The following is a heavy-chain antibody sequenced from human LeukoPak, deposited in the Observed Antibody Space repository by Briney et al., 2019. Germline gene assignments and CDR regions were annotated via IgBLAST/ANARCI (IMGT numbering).Heavy chain of an antibody. V-gene: IGHV1-2*06. J-gene: IGHJ4*02. CDR2: INPNSGGT. Sequence: ASVKVSCKASRYTFTGYYMHWVRQAPGQGLEWMGRINPNSGGTNYAQKFQGRVTMTRDTSISTAYMELSGLRSDDTAVYYCARDTRNYFDYWGQGTLVTVFS. CDR1: RYTFTGYY. CDR3: ARDTRNYFDY.